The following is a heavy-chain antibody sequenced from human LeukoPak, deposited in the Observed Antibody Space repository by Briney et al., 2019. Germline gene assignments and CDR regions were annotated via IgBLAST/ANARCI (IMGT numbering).Heavy chain of an antibody. Sequence: GGSLGLSCAASGFTFSSYAMSWVRQAPGKGLEWVSAISGSGGSTYYADSVKGRFTISRDNSKNTLYLQMNSLRAEDTAVYYCAKVLGYDILTGYHDYWGQGTLVTVSS. CDR2: ISGSGGST. V-gene: IGHV3-23*01. CDR1: GFTFSSYA. D-gene: IGHD3-9*01. J-gene: IGHJ4*02. CDR3: AKVLGYDILTGYHDY.